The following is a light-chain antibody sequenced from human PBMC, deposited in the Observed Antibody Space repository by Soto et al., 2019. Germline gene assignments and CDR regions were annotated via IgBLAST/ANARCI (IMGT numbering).Light chain of an antibody. CDR3: CSYARGSTVV. Sequence: QSVLTQPPSASGTPGQRVTISCSGSSSNIGSNTVNWYQQLPGTAPKLLIYSNNQRPSGVPDRFSGSKSGNTASLTISGLQAEDEADYFCCSYARGSTVVFGGGTKLTVL. J-gene: IGLJ3*02. V-gene: IGLV1-44*01. CDR1: SSNIGSNT. CDR2: SNN.